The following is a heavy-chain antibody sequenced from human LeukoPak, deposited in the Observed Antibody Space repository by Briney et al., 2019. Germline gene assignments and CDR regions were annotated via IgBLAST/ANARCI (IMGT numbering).Heavy chain of an antibody. CDR1: GFTFSSYE. CDR3: ARVVSSGWYSDY. CDR2: ISSSGSTI. D-gene: IGHD6-19*01. V-gene: IGHV3-48*03. J-gene: IGHJ4*02. Sequence: GGSLRLSCAASGFTFSSYEMNWVRQAPGKGLEWVSYISSSGSTIYYADSVKGRFTISRDNSKNSLYLQMNSLRAEDTAVYYCARVVSSGWYSDYWGQGTLVTVSS.